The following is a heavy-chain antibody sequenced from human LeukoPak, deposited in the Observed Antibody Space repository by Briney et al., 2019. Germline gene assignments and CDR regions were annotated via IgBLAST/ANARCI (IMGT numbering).Heavy chain of an antibody. J-gene: IGHJ6*03. CDR3: ARLGSPIYYYYIDV. Sequence: AASVKVSCKASGYTFTGYYMHWVRQAPGQGLEWMGWITTYNGKTNYAQKLQGRVTMTTDTSTSTAYMELRSLRSDDTAVYYCARLGSPIYYYYIDVWGKGTTVTVSS. CDR1: GYTFTGYY. CDR2: ITTYNGKT. V-gene: IGHV1-18*04. D-gene: IGHD1-26*01.